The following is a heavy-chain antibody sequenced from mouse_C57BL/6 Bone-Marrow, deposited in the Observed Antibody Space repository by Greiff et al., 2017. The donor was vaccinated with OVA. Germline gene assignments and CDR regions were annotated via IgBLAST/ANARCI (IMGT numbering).Heavy chain of an antibody. CDR3: ARGHYAMDY. CDR2: IYPSDSET. J-gene: IGHJ4*01. V-gene: IGHV1-61*01. Sequence: QVQLKQPGAELVRPGSSVKLSCKASGYTFTSYWMDWVKQRPGQGLEWIGNIYPSDSETHYNQKFKDKATLTVDKSSSTAYMQLSSLTSEDSAVYFCARGHYAMDYWGQGTSVTVSS. CDR1: GYTFTSYW.